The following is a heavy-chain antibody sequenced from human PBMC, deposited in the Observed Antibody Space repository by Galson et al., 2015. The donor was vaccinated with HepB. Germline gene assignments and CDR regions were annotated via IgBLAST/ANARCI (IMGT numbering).Heavy chain of an antibody. J-gene: IGHJ4*02. CDR3: ARNRDSSGYYLGY. CDR2: ISSSSSYI. CDR1: GFTFSSYS. V-gene: IGHV3-21*01. Sequence: SLRLSCAASGFTFSSYSMNWVRQAPGKGLEWVSSISSSSSYIYYADSVKGRFTISRDNAKNSLYLQMNSLRAEDTAVYYCARNRDSSGYYLGYWGQGTLVTVSS. D-gene: IGHD3-22*01.